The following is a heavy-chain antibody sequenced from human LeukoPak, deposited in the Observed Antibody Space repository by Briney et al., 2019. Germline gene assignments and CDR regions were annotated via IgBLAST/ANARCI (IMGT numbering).Heavy chain of an antibody. Sequence: PGGSLRLSCAASGFTFSSYAMNWVRQAPGKGLEWISYIGSSGSPIYYADSVKGRFTISRDNSKNTLYLQMNSLRVEDTAVYYCARDLDDYNDFPPIFQYWGQGTQVIVSS. CDR3: ARDLDDYNDFPPIFQY. D-gene: IGHD5-24*01. CDR2: IGSSGSPI. J-gene: IGHJ1*01. V-gene: IGHV3-48*03. CDR1: GFTFSSYA.